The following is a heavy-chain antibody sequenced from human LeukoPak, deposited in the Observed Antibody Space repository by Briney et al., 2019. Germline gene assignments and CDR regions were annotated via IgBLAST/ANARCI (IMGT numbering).Heavy chain of an antibody. D-gene: IGHD2-21*02. Sequence: ARSMRLSCAASGFTFISHGMHWVRQAHDKVLDWVAAIWYDGSNKYYTNSVKGRFTISRDNSKNTLYLQMNSPRAEDTAANYCASDYCGGDCYTCYFDSWGQGTLVTVCS. CDR2: IWYDGSNK. CDR1: GFTFISHG. V-gene: IGHV3-33*01. CDR3: ASDYCGGDCYTCYFDS. J-gene: IGHJ4*02.